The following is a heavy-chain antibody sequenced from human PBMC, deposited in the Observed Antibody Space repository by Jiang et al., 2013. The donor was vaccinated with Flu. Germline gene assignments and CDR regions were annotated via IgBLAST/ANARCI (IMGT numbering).Heavy chain of an antibody. V-gene: IGHV6-1*01. Sequence: SQTLSLTCAISGDSVSSNSAAWNWIRQSPSRGLEWLGRTYYRSKWYNDYAVSVKSRITINPDTSKNQFSLQLNSVTPEDTAVYYCARDKDSYGPDGWAYYFDYWGQGTLVTVSS. D-gene: IGHD5-18*01. J-gene: IGHJ4*02. CDR1: GDSVSSNSAA. CDR2: TYYRSKWYN. CDR3: ARDKDSYGPDGWAYYFDY.